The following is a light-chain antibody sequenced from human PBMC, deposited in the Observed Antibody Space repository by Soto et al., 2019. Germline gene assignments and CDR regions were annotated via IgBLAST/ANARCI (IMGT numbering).Light chain of an antibody. CDR1: SSDIGGYKY. V-gene: IGLV2-14*01. J-gene: IGLJ1*01. Sequence: QSALTQPASVSGSPGQSITISCTGTSSDIGGYKYVSWYQQHPGKAPKLMIYEVTYRPSGVSDRFSGSKSGNTASLTVSGLQAEDVADYYCSSYTSSGTLYVFGTGTKVTVL. CDR2: EVT. CDR3: SSYTSSGTLYV.